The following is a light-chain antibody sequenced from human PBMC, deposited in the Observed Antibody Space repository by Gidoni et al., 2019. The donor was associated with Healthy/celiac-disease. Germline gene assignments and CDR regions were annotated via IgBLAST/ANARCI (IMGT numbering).Light chain of an antibody. CDR3: QQSYSTPLT. J-gene: IGKJ4*01. Sequence: DIQMTQSPSSHSASVGDRVTITCRASQSISSYLNWYQQKPGKAPKLLIYAASSLQSGVPSRFSGSVSVTDFTLTISSLQPEDFATYYCQQSYSTPLTFGGVTKVEIK. V-gene: IGKV1-39*01. CDR2: AAS. CDR1: QSISSY.